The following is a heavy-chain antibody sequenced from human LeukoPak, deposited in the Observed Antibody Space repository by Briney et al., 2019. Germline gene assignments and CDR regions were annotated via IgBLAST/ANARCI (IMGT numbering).Heavy chain of an antibody. J-gene: IGHJ6*02. D-gene: IGHD5-18*01. Sequence: PGGSLRLSCAASGFTFRSYAMSWVRQAPGKGLEWVSAISGSGGSTYYADSVKGRFTISRDNSKNTLYLQMNSLRADDTAVYYCAKYSYAYYYYGMDVWGQGTTVTVSS. CDR2: ISGSGGST. CDR3: AKYSYAYYYYGMDV. CDR1: GFTFRSYA. V-gene: IGHV3-23*01.